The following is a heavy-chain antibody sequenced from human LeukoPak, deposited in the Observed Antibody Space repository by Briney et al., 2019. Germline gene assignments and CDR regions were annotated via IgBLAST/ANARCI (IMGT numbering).Heavy chain of an antibody. J-gene: IGHJ4*02. CDR3: AREGRYYDNSGYFDY. D-gene: IGHD3-22*01. CDR2: ISSTSSYI. Sequence: GGSLRLSCAASGFTFSSYSMNWVRQAPGKGLEWVSSISSTSSYIYYAASVKGRFTISRDNAKNSLYLQMNSLRAEDTAVYYCAREGRYYDNSGYFDYWGQGTLVTVSS. CDR1: GFTFSSYS. V-gene: IGHV3-21*01.